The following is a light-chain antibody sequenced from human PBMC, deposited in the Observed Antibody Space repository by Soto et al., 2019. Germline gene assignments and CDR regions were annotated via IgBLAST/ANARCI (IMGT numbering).Light chain of an antibody. CDR3: QQSYSTTIT. CDR2: AAS. Sequence: DIQMTQSPSSLSASVGDRVTITCRASHSISSYLNWYHQKPGKAPKLLIYAASSLQSGVPSRFSGSGSGTDFTLTISSLQPEDFATYYCQQSYSTTITFGQGTRLEI. V-gene: IGKV1-39*01. CDR1: HSISSY. J-gene: IGKJ5*01.